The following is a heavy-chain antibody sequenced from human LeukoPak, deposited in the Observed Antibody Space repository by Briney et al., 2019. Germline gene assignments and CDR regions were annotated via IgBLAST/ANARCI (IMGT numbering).Heavy chain of an antibody. J-gene: IGHJ4*02. CDR2: IYYSGRGST. D-gene: IGHD5-12*01. CDR1: GGSISSYY. Sequence: PSETLSLTCTVAGGSISSYYWSWIRQPPGKGLEWIGYIYYSGRGSTNYNPSLKSRVTISLDTSKNQFSLKVSSMTAADTAVYYCARFTGTSGATFDYWGQGTLVTVSS. V-gene: IGHV4-59*01. CDR3: ARFTGTSGATFDY.